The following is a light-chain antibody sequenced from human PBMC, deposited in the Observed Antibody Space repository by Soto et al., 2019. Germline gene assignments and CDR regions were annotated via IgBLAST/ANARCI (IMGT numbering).Light chain of an antibody. CDR3: QQSYTTPPWT. J-gene: IGKJ1*01. Sequence: DLQMTQSPSSLSASVGDRVSITCRASQSISSYLNWYQQQPGKAPKLLIYAASSLQSGVPSRFSGSGSGTDFTLTISSLQPEDFATYYCQQSYTTPPWTFGQGTKVEVK. CDR1: QSISSY. V-gene: IGKV1-39*01. CDR2: AAS.